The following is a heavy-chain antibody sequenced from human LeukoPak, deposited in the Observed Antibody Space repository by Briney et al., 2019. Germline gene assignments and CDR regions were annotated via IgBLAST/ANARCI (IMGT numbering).Heavy chain of an antibody. CDR3: AKSPVLREEVDY. J-gene: IGHJ4*02. V-gene: IGHV3-23*01. CDR2: ISGSGGST. D-gene: IGHD2-15*01. CDR1: GFTFSSYA. Sequence: GGSLRLSCAASGFTFSSYAMSWVRQAPGKGLEWVSAISGSGGSTCYADSVKGRFTISRDNSKNTLYLQMNSLRAEDTAVYYCAKSPVLREEVDYWGQGTLVTVSS.